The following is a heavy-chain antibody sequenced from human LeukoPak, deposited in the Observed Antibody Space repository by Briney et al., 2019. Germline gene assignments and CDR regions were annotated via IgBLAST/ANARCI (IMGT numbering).Heavy chain of an antibody. D-gene: IGHD2-15*01. CDR1: GGSISSYY. CDR2: IYYSGST. V-gene: IGHV4-59*01. CDR3: ARVRGYCSGGSCYDWFDP. Sequence: SETLSLTCTVSGGSISSYYWSWIRQPPGKGLEWIGYIYYSGSTNYSPSLKSRVTISVDTSKNQFSLKLSSVTAADTAVYYCARVRGYCSGGSCYDWFDPWGQGTLVTVSS. J-gene: IGHJ5*02.